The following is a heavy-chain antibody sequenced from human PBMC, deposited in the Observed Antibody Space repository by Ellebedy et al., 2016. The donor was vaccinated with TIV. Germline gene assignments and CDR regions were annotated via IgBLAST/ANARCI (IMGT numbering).Heavy chain of an antibody. Sequence: GESLKISXAASGFTFNKHGIHWVRQAPGKGLEWVAFISSDGSNKSYADSVKGRFTISRDTSKNRLYLQLNSLRPEDTAVYYCAGGPQFGLFDYWGQGTLVTVSS. CDR2: ISSDGSNK. D-gene: IGHD4-11*01. V-gene: IGHV3-30*03. CDR1: GFTFNKHG. J-gene: IGHJ4*02. CDR3: AGGPQFGLFDY.